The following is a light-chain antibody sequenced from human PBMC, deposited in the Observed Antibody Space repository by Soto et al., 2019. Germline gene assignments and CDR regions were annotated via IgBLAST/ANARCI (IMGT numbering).Light chain of an antibody. Sequence: EIVMTQSPATLSVSPGERATLSCRASQSISTELAWYQQKPGHPPRLLIYSASTRSTGVPARFTGSGSGSEFTLTLSGLQSEDFAVYYCQQGNNLPLTFGQGTRLEI. CDR2: SAS. J-gene: IGKJ2*01. V-gene: IGKV3-15*01. CDR1: QSISTE. CDR3: QQGNNLPLT.